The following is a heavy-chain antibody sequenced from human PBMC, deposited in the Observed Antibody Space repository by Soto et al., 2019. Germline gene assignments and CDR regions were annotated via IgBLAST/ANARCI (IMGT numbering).Heavy chain of an antibody. Sequence: QVQLQESGPGLVKPSQTLSLTCTVSGGSISSGGNYWSWIRQHPGKGLEWIGYIYYSGSTYYNPSLKSRVAMSVDTSKNQFALQLSSVTAADTAVYYCARDQTPTAVGGFDPWGQGTLVTVSS. V-gene: IGHV4-31*03. D-gene: IGHD1-26*01. CDR2: IYYSGST. CDR3: ARDQTPTAVGGFDP. J-gene: IGHJ5*02. CDR1: GGSISSGGNY.